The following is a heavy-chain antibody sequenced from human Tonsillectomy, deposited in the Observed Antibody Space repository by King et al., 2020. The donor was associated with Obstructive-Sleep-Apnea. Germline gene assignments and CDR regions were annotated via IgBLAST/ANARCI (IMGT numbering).Heavy chain of an antibody. CDR3: AKDQFRRGYFDY. CDR2: ISYVVSNK. Sequence: VQLVESGGGVVQPGRSLRLSCAASGFTFSSYGMHWVRQAPGKGLEWVAVISYVVSNKYYPDSVKGRFTISRDNSKNTMYLQMNSLRAEDTAGYYCAKDQFRRGYFDYWGQGTLVTVSS. CDR1: GFTFSSYG. D-gene: IGHD1-26*01. J-gene: IGHJ4*02. V-gene: IGHV3-30*18.